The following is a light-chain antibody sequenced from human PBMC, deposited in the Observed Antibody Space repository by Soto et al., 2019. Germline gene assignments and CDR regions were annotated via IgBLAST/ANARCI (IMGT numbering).Light chain of an antibody. CDR3: QQYYSTLLT. V-gene: IGKV4-1*01. CDR1: QSVLYSSNNKNY. Sequence: DIVMTQSPDSLAVSLGERATINCKSSQSVLYSSNNKNYLAWYQQKPGQPPKLLIYWASTRESGVPDRFSGSGSGTDFTLTISSLQAEDVAVYYCQQYYSTLLTFGPGTKVAIK. CDR2: WAS. J-gene: IGKJ3*01.